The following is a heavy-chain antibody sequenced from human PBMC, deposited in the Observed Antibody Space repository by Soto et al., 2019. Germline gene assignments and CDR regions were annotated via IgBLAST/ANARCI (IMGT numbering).Heavy chain of an antibody. J-gene: IGHJ4*02. CDR2: ISYDGSNK. CDR1: GFTFSSYG. CDR3: ARDPQQWLVRGFDY. Sequence: QVQLVESGGVVVQPGRSLRLSCAASGFTFSSYGMHWVRQAPGKGLEWVAVISYDGSNKYYADSVKGRFTISRDNSKNTLYLQMNSLRAEDTAVYYCARDPQQWLVRGFDYWGQGTLVTVSS. V-gene: IGHV3-30*03. D-gene: IGHD6-19*01.